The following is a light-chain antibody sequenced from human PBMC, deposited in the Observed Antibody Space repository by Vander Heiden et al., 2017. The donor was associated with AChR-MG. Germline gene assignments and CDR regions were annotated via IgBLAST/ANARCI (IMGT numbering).Light chain of an antibody. CDR2: DDS. J-gene: IGLJ2*01. Sequence: SAVLTQPPSVSVAPGQTARITCGGNNIGSESVHWYQPKPGQAPILVIFDDSDRAPGIPERISGPKPGNTSTLPISRVEAGDEADYSCHIWDSSFVQVLFGGGTNLTAL. CDR3: HIWDSSFVQVL. V-gene: IGLV3-21*02. CDR1: NIGSES.